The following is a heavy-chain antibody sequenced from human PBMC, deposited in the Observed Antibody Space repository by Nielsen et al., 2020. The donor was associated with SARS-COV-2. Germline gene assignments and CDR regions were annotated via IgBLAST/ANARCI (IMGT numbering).Heavy chain of an antibody. Sequence: ASVKVSCKASGYTFTSYAMNWVRQAPGQGLEWIGWINTNTGNPTYAQGFTGRFVFSLDTSVSTAYLQISSLKAEDTAVYYCASFSMVRGVIDFDYWGQGTLVTVSS. CDR1: GYTFTSYA. V-gene: IGHV7-4-1*02. CDR3: ASFSMVRGVIDFDY. CDR2: INTNTGNP. J-gene: IGHJ4*02. D-gene: IGHD3-10*01.